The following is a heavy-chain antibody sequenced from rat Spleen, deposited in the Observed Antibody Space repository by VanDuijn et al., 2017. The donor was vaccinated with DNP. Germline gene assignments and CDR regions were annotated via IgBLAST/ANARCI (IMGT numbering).Heavy chain of an antibody. J-gene: IGHJ4*01. CDR3: TRDEPGVYPGGPLDA. V-gene: IGHV2-63*01. D-gene: IGHD1-4*01. Sequence: QVQLKESGPGLVQPSQTLSLTCTVSGFSLTSYNVYRVRQPPGKGLEWMGRMRYNGDTSYNSALKSRLSISRDTSKNQVFLKMNSLQTDDTGTYYCTRDEPGVYPGGPLDAWGQGASVTVSS. CDR2: MRYNGDT. CDR1: GFSLTSYN.